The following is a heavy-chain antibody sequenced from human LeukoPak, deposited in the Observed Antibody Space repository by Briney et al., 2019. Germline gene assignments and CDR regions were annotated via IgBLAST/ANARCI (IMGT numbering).Heavy chain of an antibody. Sequence: GGSLRLSCAASGFTFSSYAMSWVRQAPGKGLEWVSAISGSGGSTYYADSVKGRFTISRDNSKNTLYLQMNSPRAEDTAVYYCAKATGSIAVAAHGEFWGQGTLVTVSS. V-gene: IGHV3-23*01. D-gene: IGHD6-19*01. CDR3: AKATGSIAVAAHGEF. CDR1: GFTFSSYA. J-gene: IGHJ4*02. CDR2: ISGSGGST.